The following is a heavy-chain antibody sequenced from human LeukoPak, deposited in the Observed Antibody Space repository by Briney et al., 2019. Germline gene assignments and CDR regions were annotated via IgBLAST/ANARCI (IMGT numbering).Heavy chain of an antibody. CDR1: GFTFSSYS. CDR3: AREVVDTAMVVYYYYYMDV. J-gene: IGHJ6*03. Sequence: GGSLRLSCAASGFTFSSYSMNWVRQAPGKGLEWVSSISSSSSYIYYADSVKGRFTISRDNAKNSLYLQMNSLRAEDTAVYYCAREVVDTAMVVYYYYYMDVWGKGTTVTVSS. V-gene: IGHV3-21*01. D-gene: IGHD5-18*01. CDR2: ISSSSSYI.